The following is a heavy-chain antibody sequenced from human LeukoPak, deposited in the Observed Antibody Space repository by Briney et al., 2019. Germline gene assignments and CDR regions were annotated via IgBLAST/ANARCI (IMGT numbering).Heavy chain of an antibody. V-gene: IGHV4-61*01. D-gene: IGHD3-22*01. Sequence: PSETLSLTCTVSGGSVSSGSYYWSWIRQPPGKGLEWIGYIYYSGSTNYNPSLKSRVTISVDTSKNQFSLKLSSVTAADTAVYYCARTAYAYYDSSGYYEEWFDPWGQGTLVTVSS. CDR1: GGSVSSGSYY. J-gene: IGHJ5*02. CDR3: ARTAYAYYDSSGYYEEWFDP. CDR2: IYYSGST.